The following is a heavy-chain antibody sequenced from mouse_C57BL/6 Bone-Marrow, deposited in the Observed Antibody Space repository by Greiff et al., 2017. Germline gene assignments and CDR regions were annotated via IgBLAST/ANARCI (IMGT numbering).Heavy chain of an antibody. J-gene: IGHJ3*01. Sequence: QVQLQQSGAELVKPGASVKISCKASGYAFSSYWMNWVKQRPGKGLEWIGQIYPGDGDTNYNGKFKGKATLTADKSSSTAYMQLSSLTSEDSAVYVCAREGYYGSSYVFAYWGQGTLVTVSA. CDR3: AREGYYGSSYVFAY. D-gene: IGHD1-1*01. V-gene: IGHV1-80*01. CDR2: IYPGDGDT. CDR1: GYAFSSYW.